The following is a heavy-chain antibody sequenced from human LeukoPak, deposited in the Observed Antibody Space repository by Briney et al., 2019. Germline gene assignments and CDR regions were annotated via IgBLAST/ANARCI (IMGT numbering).Heavy chain of an antibody. V-gene: IGHV3-23*01. CDR3: AKGTTGYSGYAVLHYGMDV. Sequence: GGSLRLSCEVSGFTFNRYDMSWVRQAPGKGLEWVSVISGSGGSTYYADSVKGRFTISRDNSKNTLYLQMNSLRVKDTAVYYCAKGTTGYSGYAVLHYGMDVWGQGTTVTVSS. J-gene: IGHJ6*02. CDR1: GFTFNRYD. D-gene: IGHD5-12*01. CDR2: ISGSGGST.